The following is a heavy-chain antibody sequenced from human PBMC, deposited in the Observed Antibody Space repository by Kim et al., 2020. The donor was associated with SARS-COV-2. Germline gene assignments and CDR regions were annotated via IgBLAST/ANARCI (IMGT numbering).Heavy chain of an antibody. D-gene: IGHD5-12*01. CDR1: GFIFSSHA. J-gene: IGHJ6*03. CDR3: AKERGYGYGNYMDV. CDR2: TSYDATNK. Sequence: GGSLRLSCAASGFIFSSHAMHWVRQAPGKGLEWVAVTSYDATNKYYADSVKGRFTISRDNSKNTVYLQMNSLRAEDTAVYYCAKERGYGYGNYMDVWGQGTTVTVSS. V-gene: IGHV3-33*05.